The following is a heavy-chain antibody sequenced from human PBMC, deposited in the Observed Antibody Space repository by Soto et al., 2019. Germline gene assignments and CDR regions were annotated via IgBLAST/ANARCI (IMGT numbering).Heavy chain of an antibody. CDR3: ARDLGEVAETAHGYNWNDFDY. D-gene: IGHD1-1*01. V-gene: IGHV1-18*01. CDR1: GYTFTSYG. J-gene: IGHJ4*02. Sequence: ASVKVSCKASGYTFTSYGISWVRQAPGQGLEWMGWISAYNGNTNYAQKLQGRVTMTTDTSTSTAYMELRSLRSDDTAVYYCARDLGEVAETAHGYNWNDFDYWGQGTLVTVSS. CDR2: ISAYNGNT.